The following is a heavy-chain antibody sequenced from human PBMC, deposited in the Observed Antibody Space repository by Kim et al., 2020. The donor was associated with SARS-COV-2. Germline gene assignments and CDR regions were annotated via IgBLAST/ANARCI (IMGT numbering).Heavy chain of an antibody. CDR3: ARVSPVIITGYYYMDV. Sequence: ASVKVSCKTSGYTFKTYPISWLRQAPGQGPEWMGWINTHTGNGNSAQKFQDRLIMTRDTSTTTAYMELRSLTPDDTAVYFCARVSPVIITGYYYMDVWGEGTTVTVSS. CDR1: GYTFKTYP. D-gene: IGHD3-22*01. J-gene: IGHJ6*03. CDR2: INTHTGNG. V-gene: IGHV1-18*01.